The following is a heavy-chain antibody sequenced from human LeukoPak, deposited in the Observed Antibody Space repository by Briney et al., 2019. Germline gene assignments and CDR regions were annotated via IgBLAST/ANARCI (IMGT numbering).Heavy chain of an antibody. CDR1: GFSFRSHW. Sequence: GGSLRPSCVGSGFSFRSHWVNWVRQSPGKGLEWVANIKPDGSDKYYVDSARGRFTVSRDNAKNSAFLQMNSLRAEDTAIYYCATISAQTFDIWGQGTLVSVSS. J-gene: IGHJ3*02. CDR2: IKPDGSDK. CDR3: ATISAQTFDI. V-gene: IGHV3-7*01. D-gene: IGHD5-24*01.